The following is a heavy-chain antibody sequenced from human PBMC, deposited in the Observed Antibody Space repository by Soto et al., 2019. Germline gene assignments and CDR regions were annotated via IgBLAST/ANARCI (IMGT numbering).Heavy chain of an antibody. CDR1: GGSISSGDYY. Sequence: ASETLSLTCTVSGGSISSGDYYWSWIRQPPGKGLEWIGYIYYSGSTYYNPSLKSRVTISVDTSKNQFSLKLSSVTAADTAVYYCARQGYSYGLYYFDYWGQGTLVTVSS. CDR3: ARQGYSYGLYYFDY. V-gene: IGHV4-30-4*01. D-gene: IGHD5-18*01. CDR2: IYYSGST. J-gene: IGHJ4*02.